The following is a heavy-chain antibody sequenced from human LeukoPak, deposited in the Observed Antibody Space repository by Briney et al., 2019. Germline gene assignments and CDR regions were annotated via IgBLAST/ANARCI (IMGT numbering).Heavy chain of an antibody. V-gene: IGHV3-33*01. CDR3: ATELLLRGPFQH. D-gene: IGHD2-15*01. Sequence: QPGRSLRLSCTAPGFTFSSYGMHWVRQAPGKGLEWVAVIWYDGSNKYYADSVKGRFTISRDNSKNTLYLQMNSLRAEDTAVYYCATELLLRGPFQHWGQGTLVTVSS. J-gene: IGHJ1*01. CDR2: IWYDGSNK. CDR1: GFTFSSYG.